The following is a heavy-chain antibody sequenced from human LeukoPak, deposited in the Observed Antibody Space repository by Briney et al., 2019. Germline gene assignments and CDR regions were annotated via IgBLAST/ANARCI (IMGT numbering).Heavy chain of an antibody. CDR1: GGSISSYY. V-gene: IGHV4-59*08. CDR2: IYYSGST. CDR3: ARQPQWHPSYYFDY. Sequence: SETLSLTCTVSGGSISSYYWSWIRQPPGKGLEWIGYIYYSGSTNYNPSLKSRVTISVDTSKNQFSLKLSSVTAADTAVYYCARQPQWHPSYYFDYWGQGTLVTVSS. J-gene: IGHJ4*02. D-gene: IGHD6-19*01.